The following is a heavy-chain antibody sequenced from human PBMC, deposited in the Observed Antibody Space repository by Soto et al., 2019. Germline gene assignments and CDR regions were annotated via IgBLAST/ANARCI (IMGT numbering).Heavy chain of an antibody. D-gene: IGHD1-26*01. CDR2: ISGNGANI. V-gene: IGHV3-23*01. CDR1: GFSITSYA. CDR3: AKKMSGSYTYFDY. Sequence: VQLLESGGGLIQPGGSLRLSCAASGFSITSYAMSWVRQAPGKGLEWVSTISGNGANIFYGDSVKGRFTISRDTSENTVYLPMNSLRAEEDTAVYYCAKKMSGSYTYFDYWGQGTLVTVSS. J-gene: IGHJ4*02.